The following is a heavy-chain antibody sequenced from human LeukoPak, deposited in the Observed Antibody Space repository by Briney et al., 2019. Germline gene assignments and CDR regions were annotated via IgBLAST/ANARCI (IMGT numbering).Heavy chain of an antibody. CDR2: INPNSGGT. V-gene: IGHV1-2*02. Sequence: ASVKVSCKASGYTFTGYYMHWVRQAPGQGLEWMGSINPNSGGTNYAQKFQGRVTMTRDTSISTAYMELSRLRSDDTAVYYCAKPLRGYSYGYNYWGQGTLVTVSS. CDR1: GYTFTGYY. D-gene: IGHD5-18*01. J-gene: IGHJ4*02. CDR3: AKPLRGYSYGYNY.